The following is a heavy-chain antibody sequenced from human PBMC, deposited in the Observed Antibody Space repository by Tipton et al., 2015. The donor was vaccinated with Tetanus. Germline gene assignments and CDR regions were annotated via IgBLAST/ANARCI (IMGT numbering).Heavy chain of an antibody. Sequence: TLSLTCTVSGGSISDYYWSWIRQPAGKGLEWIGSVYSSGSTYYNPSLKGRVTISVDTSTTQFSLRLNSVTAADTAIYYCARDHRLSASYAGWFDPWGQGTLVTVSS. V-gene: IGHV4-4*07. CDR3: ARDHRLSASYAGWFDP. CDR1: GGSISDYY. CDR2: VYSSGST. D-gene: IGHD1-26*01. J-gene: IGHJ5*02.